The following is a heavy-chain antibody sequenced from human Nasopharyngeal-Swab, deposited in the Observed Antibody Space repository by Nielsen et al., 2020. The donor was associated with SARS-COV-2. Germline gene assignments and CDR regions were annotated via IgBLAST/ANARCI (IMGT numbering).Heavy chain of an antibody. CDR3: AKGTTLLVVIDY. Sequence: GGSLRLSCAASGFTVSNHAMSWVRQAPGKGLEWISGISSRNDDTFYADSVKGRFIISRDNSRNSLYPQMNSLRGEDTALYYCAKGTTLLVVIDYWGQGTLVTVSS. CDR2: ISSRNDDT. CDR1: GFTVSNHA. D-gene: IGHD3-22*01. V-gene: IGHV3-23*01. J-gene: IGHJ4*02.